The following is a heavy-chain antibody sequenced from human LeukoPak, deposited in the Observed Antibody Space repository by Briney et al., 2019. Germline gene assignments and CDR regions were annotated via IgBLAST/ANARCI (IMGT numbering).Heavy chain of an antibody. V-gene: IGHV3-23*01. CDR2: ISGSGGST. J-gene: IGHJ4*02. D-gene: IGHD6-19*01. CDR1: GFTFSSYA. CDR3: ANLIAVQDFDY. Sequence: GGSLRLSCAASGFTFSSYAMSWVRQAPGKGLDGVSAISGSGGSTYYADSVKGRFTISRDNSKNTLYLQVNSLRAEDTAVYYCANLIAVQDFDYWGQGTLVTVSS.